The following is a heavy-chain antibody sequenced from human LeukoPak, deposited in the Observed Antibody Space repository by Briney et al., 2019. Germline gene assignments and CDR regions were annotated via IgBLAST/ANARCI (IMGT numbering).Heavy chain of an antibody. J-gene: IGHJ4*02. CDR3: ARARRDSGYYRIDY. CDR2: INHSGSA. CDR1: GFTFSSYA. V-gene: IGHV4-34*01. Sequence: GSLRLSCAASGFTFSSYAMSWIRQPPGKGLEWLGEINHSGSANYNPSPNRRVTISVDTSKNQFSLTLSAVTAADTAVYYCARARRDSGYYRIDYWGQGTLVTVSS. D-gene: IGHD3-3*01.